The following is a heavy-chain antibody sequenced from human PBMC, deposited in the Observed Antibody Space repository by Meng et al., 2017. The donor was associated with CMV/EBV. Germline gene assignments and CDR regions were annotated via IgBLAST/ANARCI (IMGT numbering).Heavy chain of an antibody. CDR3: AGSSLRFLELDYYYYGMDV. D-gene: IGHD3-3*01. Sequence: GPLRLSCTVSGGSISSYYWSWIRQPPGKGLEWIGYIYYSGSTNYNPSLKSRVTISVDTSKNQFSLKLSSVTAADTAVYYCAGSSLRFLELDYYYYGMDVWGQGTTVTVSS. V-gene: IGHV4-59*01. J-gene: IGHJ6*02. CDR2: IYYSGST. CDR1: GGSISSYY.